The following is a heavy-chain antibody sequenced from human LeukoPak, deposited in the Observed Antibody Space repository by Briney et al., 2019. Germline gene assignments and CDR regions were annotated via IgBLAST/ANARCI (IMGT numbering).Heavy chain of an antibody. CDR2: INHSGST. CDR3: ASAGYSSSSFDH. V-gene: IGHV4-34*01. CDR1: GGSFSGYY. D-gene: IGHD6-6*01. J-gene: IGHJ4*02. Sequence: SETQSLTCAVYGGSFSGYYWSWIRQPPGKGLEWIGEINHSGSTNYNPSLKSRVTISVDTSKNQFSLKLSSVTAADTAVYYCASAGYSSSSFDHWGQGTLVTVSS.